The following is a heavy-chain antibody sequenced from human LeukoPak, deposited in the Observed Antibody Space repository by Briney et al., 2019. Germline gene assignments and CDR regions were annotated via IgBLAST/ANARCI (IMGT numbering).Heavy chain of an antibody. CDR1: GYTFTGYY. V-gene: IGHV1-2*02. CDR3: ARRALRTGDPGEFYFDY. D-gene: IGHD7-27*01. CDR2: VNPHSGGT. J-gene: IGHJ4*02. Sequence: ASVKVSCKASGYTFTGYYMHWVRQAPGQGLEWMGWVNPHSGGTNYAQNYVQKFQGRVTMTRDTSISTAYLELSRLRSDDTAVYYCARRALRTGDPGEFYFDYWGQGTLVTVSS.